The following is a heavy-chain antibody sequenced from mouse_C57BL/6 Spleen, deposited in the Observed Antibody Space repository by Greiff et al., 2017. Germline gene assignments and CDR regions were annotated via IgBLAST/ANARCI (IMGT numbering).Heavy chain of an antibody. V-gene: IGHV1-69*01. Sequence: QVQLQQSGAELVMPGASVKLSCKASGYTFTSYWMHWVKQRPGQGLEWIGEIDPSDSYTNYNKKFKGKSTLTVDKSSSTAYMQLSSLTSEDSAVYYCARFSNYLGYWGPGTTLTVSS. CDR1: GYTFTSYW. D-gene: IGHD2-5*01. CDR2: IDPSDSYT. J-gene: IGHJ2*01. CDR3: ARFSNYLGY.